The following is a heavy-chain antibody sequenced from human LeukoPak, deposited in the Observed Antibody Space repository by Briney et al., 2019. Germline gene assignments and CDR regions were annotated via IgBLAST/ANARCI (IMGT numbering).Heavy chain of an antibody. CDR3: ARENLSGASGRRDAFDI. D-gene: IGHD3-10*01. CDR2: IYYSGST. J-gene: IGHJ3*02. Sequence: PSETLSLTCTVSGGSISSYYWSWIRQPPGKGLEWIGYIYYSGSTNYNPSLKSRVTISVDTSKNHFSLKVSSVTAADPARYYGARENLSGASGRRDAFDIWGQGTMVTVSS. V-gene: IGHV4-59*01. CDR1: GGSISSYY.